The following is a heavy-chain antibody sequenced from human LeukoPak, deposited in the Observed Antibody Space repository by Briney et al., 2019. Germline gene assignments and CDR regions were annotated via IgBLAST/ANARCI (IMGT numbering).Heavy chain of an antibody. CDR1: GFTFSDYW. Sequence: GGSLRLSCAASGFTFSDYWMSWVRQAPGKGLEWVANIKQDGSDKHYVDSVKGRFTISRGNAQSSMYVQVNSLRPEDTAVYYCARAGGGYTSSWFDYWGQGALVTVSS. V-gene: IGHV3-7*01. CDR2: IKQDGSDK. CDR3: ARAGGGYTSSWFDY. D-gene: IGHD6-13*01. J-gene: IGHJ4*02.